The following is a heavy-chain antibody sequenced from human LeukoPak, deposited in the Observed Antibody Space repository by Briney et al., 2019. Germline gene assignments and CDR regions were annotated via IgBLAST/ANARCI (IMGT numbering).Heavy chain of an antibody. Sequence: PSQTLSLTCSVSGGSISSGDYYWSWIRQPPGKGLGWIGYIYYSGSTYYNPSLKSRVTISEDTSKNQFSLKLSSVTAADTAVYYCARERWDDVFDIWGQGTMITVSS. J-gene: IGHJ3*02. CDR2: IYYSGST. CDR1: GGSISSGDYY. CDR3: ARERWDDVFDI. D-gene: IGHD1-26*01. V-gene: IGHV4-30-4*01.